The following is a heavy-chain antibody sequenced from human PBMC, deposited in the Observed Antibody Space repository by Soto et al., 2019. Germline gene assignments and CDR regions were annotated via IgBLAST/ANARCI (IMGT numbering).Heavy chain of an antibody. D-gene: IGHD6-13*01. J-gene: IGHJ6*02. V-gene: IGHV3-33*01. Sequence: GGSLRLSCAASGFTFRSYGMHCVRQAPGKGLEWVAVIWYDGSNKYYADSVKGRFTISRDNSKNTLYLQMNSLRAEDTAVYYCARKGVGSSSWYSRVTGQGRYYYAMDVWVPGPRITVSS. CDR2: IWYDGSNK. CDR3: ARKGVGSSSWYSRVTGQGRYYYAMDV. CDR1: GFTFRSYG.